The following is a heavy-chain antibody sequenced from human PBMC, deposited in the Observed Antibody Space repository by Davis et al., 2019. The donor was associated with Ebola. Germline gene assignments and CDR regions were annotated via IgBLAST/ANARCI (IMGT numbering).Heavy chain of an antibody. J-gene: IGHJ4*02. CDR3: ATTQWLREFDN. CDR2: ISGSGTTP. CDR1: GFTFSSYA. Sequence: PGGSLRLSCTASGFTFSSYALNWVRQAPGKGLEWVSGISGSGTTPDTADSVKGRFIISRDKSNNTLYLEMNSLRVDDTAVYYCATTQWLREFDNWGQGTLVTVSS. D-gene: IGHD6-19*01. V-gene: IGHV3-23*01.